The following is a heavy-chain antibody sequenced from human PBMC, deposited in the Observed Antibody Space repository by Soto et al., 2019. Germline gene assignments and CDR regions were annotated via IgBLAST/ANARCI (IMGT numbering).Heavy chain of an antibody. CDR3: AKDPVPAPAIAAAGRSDY. CDR2: ISGSGDGT. Sequence: EVQLLESGGGLVQPGGSLRLSCAASGFTFRKYVMSWVRQAPGKGLEWVSAISGSGDGTYYADSVKGRFTISRDNSKNTLYLQMNTLRAEDTAVYYCAKDPVPAPAIAAAGRSDYWGQGTLVTVSS. V-gene: IGHV3-23*01. CDR1: GFTFRKYV. J-gene: IGHJ4*02. D-gene: IGHD6-13*01.